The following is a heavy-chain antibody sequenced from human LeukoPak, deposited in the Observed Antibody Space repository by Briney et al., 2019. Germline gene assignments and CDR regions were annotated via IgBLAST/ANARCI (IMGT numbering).Heavy chain of an antibody. CDR1: GYTFTSYG. Sequence: GASVKVSCKASGYTFTSYGISWVRQAPGQGLEWMGWISAYNGNTNYAQKLQGRVTMTTDTSTSTVYMELSSLKSEDTAVYYCWGSGYSGTFDYWGQGTLVTVSS. CDR2: ISAYNGNT. V-gene: IGHV1-18*01. J-gene: IGHJ4*02. D-gene: IGHD3-22*01. CDR3: WGSGYSGTFDY.